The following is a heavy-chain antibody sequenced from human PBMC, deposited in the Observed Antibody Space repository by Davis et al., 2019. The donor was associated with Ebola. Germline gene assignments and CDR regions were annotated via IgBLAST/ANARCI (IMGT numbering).Heavy chain of an antibody. V-gene: IGHV3-23*01. CDR1: GFTFDDYA. J-gene: IGHJ6*03. D-gene: IGHD3-3*01. Sequence: GESLKISCAASGFTFDDYAMHWVRQAPGKGLEWVSAISGSGGSTYYADSVKGRFTISRDNSKNTLYLQMNSLRAEDTAVYYCAKVRGAVLRFLEWLSDYYMDVWGKGTTVTVSS. CDR3: AKVRGAVLRFLEWLSDYYMDV. CDR2: ISGSGGST.